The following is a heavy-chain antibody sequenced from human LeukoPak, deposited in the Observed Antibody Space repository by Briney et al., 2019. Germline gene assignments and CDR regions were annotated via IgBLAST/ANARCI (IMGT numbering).Heavy chain of an antibody. J-gene: IGHJ6*03. CDR3: ARGENGVIYYYYYMDV. CDR2: ISAYNGNT. V-gene: IGHV1-18*01. D-gene: IGHD4-17*01. CDR1: GYTFTSYG. Sequence: GASVKVSCKASGYTFTSYGISWVRQAPGQGLEWMGWISAYNGNTNYAQKFQGRVTITADESTSTAYMELSSLRSEDTAVYYCARGENGVIYYYYYMDVWGKGTTVTVSS.